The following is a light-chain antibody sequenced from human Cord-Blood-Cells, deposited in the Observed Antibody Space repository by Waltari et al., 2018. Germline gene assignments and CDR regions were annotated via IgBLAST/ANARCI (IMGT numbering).Light chain of an antibody. J-gene: IGKJ4*01. V-gene: IGKV1-39*01. CDR1: QSISSY. CDR3: QQYDNPLT. CDR2: AAS. Sequence: DIQMTQSPSSLSASVGDRVTITCRASQSISSYLNWYQQKPGKAPKLLIYAASSLQSGVPSRFSGSGSGTDFTLTISSLQPEDIATYYCQQYDNPLTFGGGTKVEIK.